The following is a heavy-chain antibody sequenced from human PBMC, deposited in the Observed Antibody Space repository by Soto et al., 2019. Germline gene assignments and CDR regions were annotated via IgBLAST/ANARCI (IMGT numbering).Heavy chain of an antibody. V-gene: IGHV3-48*01. Sequence: GGSLRLSCAASGFTFSSYSMNWVRQAPGQGLEWVSYISSSSSTIYYADSVKGRFTISRDNAKNSLYLQMNSLRAEDTAVYYCARAAILTGSDVWGKGTTVTVSS. CDR3: ARAAILTGSDV. CDR1: GFTFSSYS. CDR2: ISSSSSTI. D-gene: IGHD3-9*01. J-gene: IGHJ6*04.